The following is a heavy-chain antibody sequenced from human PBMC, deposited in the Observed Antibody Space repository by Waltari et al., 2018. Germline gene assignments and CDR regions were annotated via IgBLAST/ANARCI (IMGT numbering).Heavy chain of an antibody. CDR3: AKDTEGGVYSIGA. Sequence: QVQLVESGGGVVQPGRSLRLSCAASGFTFSSYGMHWVRQAPGKGLEWVAVIWYDGSNKYYADSVKCRFTISRDNSKNTRYLQMNSLRAEDTAVYYCAKDTEGGVYSIGAWGQGTLVTVSS. J-gene: IGHJ5*02. CDR2: IWYDGSNK. V-gene: IGHV3-33*06. D-gene: IGHD6-25*01. CDR1: GFTFSSYG.